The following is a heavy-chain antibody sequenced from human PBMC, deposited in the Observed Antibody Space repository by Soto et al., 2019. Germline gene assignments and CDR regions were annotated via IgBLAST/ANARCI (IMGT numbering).Heavy chain of an antibody. CDR3: SRVFGVVAAARFDP. Sequence: GGSLRLSCAASGFTFSKYWMHWVRQAPGKGLVWVSRINSDGSSTSYTDSVKGRFTISRDNAKNTLYLQMNSLRAEDTAVYYCSRVFGVVAAARFDPWGQGTLVTVSS. V-gene: IGHV3-74*01. J-gene: IGHJ5*02. CDR1: GFTFSKYW. CDR2: INSDGSST. D-gene: IGHD2-15*01.